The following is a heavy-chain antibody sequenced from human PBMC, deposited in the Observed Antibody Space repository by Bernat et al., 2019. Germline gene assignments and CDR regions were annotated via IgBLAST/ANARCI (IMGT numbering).Heavy chain of an antibody. CDR3: ARAVAGAFDI. D-gene: IGHD6-19*01. J-gene: IGHJ3*02. V-gene: IGHV4-59*01. CDR2: IYYSGST. Sequence: QVQLQESGPGLVKPSETLSLTCTVPGGPISSYYWSWNRQPPGKGLEWIGYIYYSGSTNYNPSLKSRVTISVDTSKNQFSLKLSSVTAADTAVYYCARAVAGAFDIWGQGTMVTVSS. CDR1: GGPISSYY.